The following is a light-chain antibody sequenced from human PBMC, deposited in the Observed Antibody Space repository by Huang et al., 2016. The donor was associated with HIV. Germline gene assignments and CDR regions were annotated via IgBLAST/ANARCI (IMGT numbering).Light chain of an antibody. CDR1: QTIGTY. V-gene: IGKV3-11*01. CDR3: QQRRSWPLT. J-gene: IGKJ4*01. Sequence: EVVLTQSPPTLSLFPGETATLSCRASQTIGTYVAWYQQRPGHGPRLLIYDGSNRAAGVPARSSGAGSGTTFTLSISGLESEDFGVYYCQQRRSWPLTFGGGTKVEV. CDR2: DGS.